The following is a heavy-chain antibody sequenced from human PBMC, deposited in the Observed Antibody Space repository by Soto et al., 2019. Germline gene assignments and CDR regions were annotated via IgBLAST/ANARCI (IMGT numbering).Heavy chain of an antibody. Sequence: PSETLSLTCTVSGGSISSDGYYWSWIRQHPGKGLEWIGDINYSGSTYYNPPLKSRVTISVDTSKNQFSLKLSSVTAADTAVYYCARGGPHFWSGYYRGYFDYWGQGTLVTVSS. V-gene: IGHV4-31*03. CDR3: ARGGPHFWSGYYRGYFDY. CDR1: GGSISSDGYY. D-gene: IGHD3-3*02. CDR2: INYSGST. J-gene: IGHJ4*02.